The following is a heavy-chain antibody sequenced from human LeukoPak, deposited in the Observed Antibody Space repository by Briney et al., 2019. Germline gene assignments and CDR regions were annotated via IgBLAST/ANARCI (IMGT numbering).Heavy chain of an antibody. CDR2: IYHSGST. CDR3: ARSEDSGSYFSFDY. CDR1: GYSISSGYD. Sequence: SETLSLTCTVSGYSISSGYDWGWIRQPPGKGLGWIGSIYHSGSTYYNPSLKSRVTISVDTSKNQFSLKLSSVTAADTAVYYCARSEDSGSYFSFDYWGQGTMVAVSS. V-gene: IGHV4-38-2*02. J-gene: IGHJ4*02. D-gene: IGHD1-26*01.